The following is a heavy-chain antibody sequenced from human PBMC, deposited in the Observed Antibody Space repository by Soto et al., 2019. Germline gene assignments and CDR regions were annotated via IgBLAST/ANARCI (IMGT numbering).Heavy chain of an antibody. Sequence: EVQLLESGGGLVQPGGSLGLSCAASGFTFSSYDMSWVRQAPGKGLEYVSSISVTGSGTYYADSVKGRFTISRDNSKXXXXXXXXXXXXXXXXXXXXXXXXXXXXXDYWGQGTLVTVSS. CDR3: XXXXXXXXXDY. CDR2: ISVTGSGT. V-gene: IGHV3-23*01. CDR1: GFTFSSYD. J-gene: IGHJ4*02.